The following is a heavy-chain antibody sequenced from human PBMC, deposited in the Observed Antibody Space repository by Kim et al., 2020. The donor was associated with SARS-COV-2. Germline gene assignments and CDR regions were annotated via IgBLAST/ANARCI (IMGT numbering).Heavy chain of an antibody. CDR1: GGSFSGYY. CDR3: ARGTHYYGSGSYYPPHYFDY. V-gene: IGHV4-34*01. CDR2: INHSGST. J-gene: IGHJ4*02. D-gene: IGHD3-10*01. Sequence: SETLSLTCAVYGGSFSGYYWSWIRQPPGKGLEWIGEINHSGSTNYNPSLKSRVTISVDTSKNQFSLKLSSVTAADTAVYYCARGTHYYGSGSYYPPHYFDYWGQGTLVTVSS.